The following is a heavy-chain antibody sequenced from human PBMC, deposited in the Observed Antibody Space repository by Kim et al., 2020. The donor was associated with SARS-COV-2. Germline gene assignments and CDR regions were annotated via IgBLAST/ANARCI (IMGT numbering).Heavy chain of an antibody. V-gene: IGHV3-23*01. D-gene: IGHD1-26*01. Sequence: ADSVKVRCTSSRDNSKTTLYLQMNSLSAEDTAVYYCAKHARIVGAPLVDYWGQGTLVTVSS. CDR3: AKHARIVGAPLVDY. J-gene: IGHJ4*02.